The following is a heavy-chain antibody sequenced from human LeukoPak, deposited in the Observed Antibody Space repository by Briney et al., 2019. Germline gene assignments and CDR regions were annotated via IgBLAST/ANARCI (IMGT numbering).Heavy chain of an antibody. J-gene: IGHJ4*02. CDR2: IYSGGST. V-gene: IGHV3-53*04. CDR1: GFTVSNNY. Sequence: GGSLRLSCAASGFTVSNNYMSWVRQAPGKGLEWVAVIYSGGSTYYADSVKGRFTISRHNSKNTLYLQMNTVRADDPAVYYCARGAYGERSNYFDYGGQGTMVIVSS. D-gene: IGHD4-17*01. CDR3: ARGAYGERSNYFDY.